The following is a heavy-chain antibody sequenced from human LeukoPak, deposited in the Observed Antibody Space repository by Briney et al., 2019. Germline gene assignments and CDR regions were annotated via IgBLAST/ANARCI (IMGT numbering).Heavy chain of an antibody. D-gene: IGHD3-10*01. J-gene: IGHJ4*02. V-gene: IGHV1-8*01. CDR2: MNPNSGNT. Sequence: ASVKVSCKASGYTFTNYDINWVRQATGQGLERMGWMNPNSGNTGYAQKFQGRVTMTRNTSINTAYMELSSLRSEDTAIYYCARGSRSGDYWGQGTLVTVSS. CDR1: GYTFTNYD. CDR3: ARGSRSGDY.